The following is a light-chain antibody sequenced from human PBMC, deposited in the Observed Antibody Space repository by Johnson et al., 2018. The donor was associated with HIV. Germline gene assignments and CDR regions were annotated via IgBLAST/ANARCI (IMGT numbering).Light chain of an antibody. CDR2: ENS. V-gene: IGLV1-51*02. CDR1: SSNIGNNY. CDR3: GTWDNSLSTGGV. Sequence: QSVLTQPPSVSAAPGQKVTISCSGSSSNIGNNYVTWYQQFPGTAPKLLMYENSRRPSGTPDRFSGSKSGTSATLTITGLQPGDEADYYCGTWDNSLSTGGVFGTGTKVTVL. J-gene: IGLJ1*01.